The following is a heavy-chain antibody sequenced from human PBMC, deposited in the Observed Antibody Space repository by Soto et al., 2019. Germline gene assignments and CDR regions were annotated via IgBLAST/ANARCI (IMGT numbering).Heavy chain of an antibody. V-gene: IGHV1-18*04. CDR3: AREDYSGSFDY. D-gene: IGHD6-6*01. Sequence: QAQLVQSGAEVKKPGASVKVSCKTSGYTFTNYGLTWVRQAPGQGLEWMGWISTYNGDTNYAQRLQGRVTMTTDTSTSTSFMELRGLRSDDTAVYYCAREDYSGSFDYWGQGTLVTVSS. J-gene: IGHJ4*02. CDR2: ISTYNGDT. CDR1: GYTFTNYG.